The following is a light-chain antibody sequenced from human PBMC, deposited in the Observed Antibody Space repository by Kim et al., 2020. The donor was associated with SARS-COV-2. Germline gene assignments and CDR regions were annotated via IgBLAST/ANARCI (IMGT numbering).Light chain of an antibody. Sequence: ASVEDRGTFTCRASEDITSAVVWYQQKLEKAPNLLIDFDSSLESWVPSRFSGSGSGTNFTLTISSLQPEDFATYYCQQFHTSPLTFGGGTKVDIK. CDR1: EDITSA. V-gene: IGKV1-13*02. CDR2: FDS. J-gene: IGKJ4*01. CDR3: QQFHTSPLT.